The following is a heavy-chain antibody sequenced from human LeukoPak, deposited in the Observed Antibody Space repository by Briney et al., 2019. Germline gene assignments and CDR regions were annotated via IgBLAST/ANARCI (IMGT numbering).Heavy chain of an antibody. Sequence: PSETLSLTCTVSGGSISSSSYYWGWIRQPPGKGLEWIGYIYYSGSTNYNPSLKSRVTISVDTSKNQFSLKLSSVTAADTAVYYCARRGERSGWWVTPADAFDIWGQGTMVTVSS. CDR3: ARRGERSGWWVTPADAFDI. V-gene: IGHV4-61*05. CDR2: IYYSGST. D-gene: IGHD6-19*01. J-gene: IGHJ3*02. CDR1: GGSISSSSYY.